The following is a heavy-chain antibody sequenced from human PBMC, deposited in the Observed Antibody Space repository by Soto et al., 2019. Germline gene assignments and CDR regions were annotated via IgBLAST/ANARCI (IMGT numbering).Heavy chain of an antibody. CDR2: INPNSGGT. CDR3: ARGADIVVVVAATLSSWFDP. J-gene: IGHJ5*02. D-gene: IGHD2-15*01. CDR1: GYTFTGYY. Sequence: QVQLVQSGAEVKKPGASVKVSCKASGYTFTGYYMHWVRQAPGQGLEWMGWINPNSGGTNYAQKFQGWVTMTRDTTICTAYMELSRLGSDDTDVYYCARGADIVVVVAATLSSWFDPWGQGTLVTVSS. V-gene: IGHV1-2*04.